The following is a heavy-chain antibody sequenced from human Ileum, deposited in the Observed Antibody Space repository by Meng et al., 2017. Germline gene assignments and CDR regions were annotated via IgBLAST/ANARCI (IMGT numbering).Heavy chain of an antibody. D-gene: IGHD5-18*01. J-gene: IGHJ4*02. CDR1: GINFSAHA. Sequence: LLGLGGGLAQPRGSLRLACAASGINFSAHAMNWVRQSPGKGLEWVSGISSTGRSTYYTDSVKGRFTISRDNSKNMVFLQLSSLRAEDSAVYYCARGYSYLWGQGTLVTVSS. V-gene: IGHV3-23*01. CDR2: ISSTGRST. CDR3: ARGYSYL.